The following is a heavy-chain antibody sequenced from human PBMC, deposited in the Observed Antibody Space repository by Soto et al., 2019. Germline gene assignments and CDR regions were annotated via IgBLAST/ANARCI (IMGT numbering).Heavy chain of an antibody. CDR3: AMLGGWSGGSSGMDV. J-gene: IGHJ6*02. CDR1: GLIFSDYH. V-gene: IGHV3-72*01. D-gene: IGHD6-19*01. Sequence: EVLLVVSGGGLVQPGGSLRLSCAASGLIFSDYHMDWVRQAPGKGLEWVGRIRRKANSYTTEYAASVKGRFTISRDDSKNSLYLQMNSLKSEDTAVYYCAMLGGWSGGSSGMDVWGQGTTVTVSS. CDR2: IRRKANSYTT.